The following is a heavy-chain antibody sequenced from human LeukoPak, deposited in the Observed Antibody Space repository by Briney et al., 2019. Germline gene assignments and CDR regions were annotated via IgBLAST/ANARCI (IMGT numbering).Heavy chain of an antibody. V-gene: IGHV3-74*01. CDR1: GFTFSTSW. Sequence: GGSLRLSCATSGFTFSTSWMHWVRQAPGKGLVWVSRINTDGNTRDYADSVKGRFTISRDNAKNTLYLQMNSLRAEDTAVYYCVRDMGYYDKVWGQGTLVTVSS. CDR2: INTDGNTR. D-gene: IGHD3-22*01. CDR3: VRDMGYYDKV. J-gene: IGHJ4*02.